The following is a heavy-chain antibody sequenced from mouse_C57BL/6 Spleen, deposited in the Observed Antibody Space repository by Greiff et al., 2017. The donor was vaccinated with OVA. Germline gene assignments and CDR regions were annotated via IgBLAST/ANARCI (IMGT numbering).Heavy chain of an antibody. CDR2: ISDGGSYT. D-gene: IGHD2-4*01. CDR1: GFTFSSYA. Sequence: EVMLVESGGGLVKPGGSLKLSCAASGFTFSSYAMSWVRQTPEKRLEWVATISDGGSYTYYPDNVKGRFTISRDNAKNNLYLQMSHLKSEDTAMYYCARDGDDYDEDYAMDYWGQGTSVTVSS. V-gene: IGHV5-4*01. J-gene: IGHJ4*01. CDR3: ARDGDDYDEDYAMDY.